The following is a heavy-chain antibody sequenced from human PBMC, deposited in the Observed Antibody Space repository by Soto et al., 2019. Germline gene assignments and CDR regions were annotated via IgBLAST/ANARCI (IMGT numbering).Heavy chain of an antibody. CDR2: ITSDSKTI. D-gene: IGHD3-10*01. J-gene: IGHJ6*02. CDR1: GFTFSSYS. CDR3: ARDSAYYGSGISYYDLDV. Sequence: GGSLRLSCAASGFTFSSYSMNWVRQAPGKGLEWVSYITSDSKTIFYADSVKGRFTISRDNAKNSLYLLMNSLRDEDTAVYYCARDSAYYGSGISYYDLDVWGQGTTVTVSS. V-gene: IGHV3-48*02.